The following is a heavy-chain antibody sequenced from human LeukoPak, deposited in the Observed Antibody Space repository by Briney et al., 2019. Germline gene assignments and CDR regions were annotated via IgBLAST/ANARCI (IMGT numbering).Heavy chain of an antibody. V-gene: IGHV3-30-3*01. J-gene: IGHJ3*02. D-gene: IGHD3-22*01. CDR3: ARDLFYSDQRVDVFDT. CDR2: ISNNGVKT. CDR1: GFIFSDYA. Sequence: GGSLRLSCAASGFIFSDYAMQWVRQAPGKGLEWVAVISNNGVKTSYADSVRGQFTISRDNSKNTLYVEVNSLRPEDTAMYYCARDLFYSDQRVDVFDTWGQGTMVTVSS.